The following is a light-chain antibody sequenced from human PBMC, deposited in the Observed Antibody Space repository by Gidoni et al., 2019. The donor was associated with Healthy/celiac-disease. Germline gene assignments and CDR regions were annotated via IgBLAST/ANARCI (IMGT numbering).Light chain of an antibody. CDR2: GAS. V-gene: IGKV3-15*01. CDR3: QQYNNWPALT. CDR1: QSVSSN. J-gene: IGKJ4*01. Sequence: DIVMTQSPATLSVSPGERATLSCRASQSVSSNLAWYQQKPGQAPRLLIYGASTRATGIPARFSGSGSGTEFTLTISSLQSEDFAVYYCQQYNNWPALTFGGXTKVEIK.